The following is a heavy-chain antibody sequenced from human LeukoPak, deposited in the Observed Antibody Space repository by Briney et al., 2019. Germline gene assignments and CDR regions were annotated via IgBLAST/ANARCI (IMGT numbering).Heavy chain of an antibody. D-gene: IGHD3-3*01. J-gene: IGHJ4*02. CDR1: GFTFSSYG. CDR3: ARDRDDFWSGYYSDFDY. CDR2: ISYDGGNK. Sequence: GRSLRLSCAASGFTFSSYGMHWVRQAPGKGLEWVAVISYDGGNKYYADSVKGRFTISRDNSKNTLYLQMNSLRAEDTAVYYCARDRDDFWSGYYSDFDYWGQGTLVTVSS. V-gene: IGHV3-30*03.